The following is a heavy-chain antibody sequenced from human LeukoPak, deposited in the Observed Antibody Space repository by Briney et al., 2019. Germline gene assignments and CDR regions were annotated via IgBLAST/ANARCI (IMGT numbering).Heavy chain of an antibody. CDR1: GFTFNNYA. J-gene: IGHJ5*01. D-gene: IGHD2-2*01. CDR2: ISASGGTT. CDR3: AKEPREYCSSTSCPNWFDS. Sequence: GGSLRLSCAASGFTFNNYAMSWVRQAPGKGLEWVSAISASGGTTYYADSVKGRFTISRDNSENTLFLQMNSLRAEDTAVYYCAKEPREYCSSTSCPNWFDSWGQGALVTVSS. V-gene: IGHV3-23*01.